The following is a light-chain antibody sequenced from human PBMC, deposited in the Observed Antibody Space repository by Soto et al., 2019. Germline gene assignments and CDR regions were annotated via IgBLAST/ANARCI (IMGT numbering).Light chain of an antibody. CDR2: DVT. CDR3: CSYAGSYNFV. Sequence: QSVLTQPRSVSGSPGQSVTIACTGTSSDVGVYNYVSWYQQHPGNDPKLMIYDVTKRPSGVPDRFSGSKSANTASLTISGLQAEDEADYYCCSYAGSYNFVCGNGTKVT. J-gene: IGLJ1*01. V-gene: IGLV2-11*01. CDR1: SSDVGVYNY.